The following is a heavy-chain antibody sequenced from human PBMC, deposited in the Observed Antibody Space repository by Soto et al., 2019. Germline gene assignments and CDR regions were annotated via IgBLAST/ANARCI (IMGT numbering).Heavy chain of an antibody. CDR3: ARDRCSSRSCWKHERGLDS. CDR2: IYASGKT. D-gene: IGHD2-2*01. Sequence: EMEVVESGGGLVQPGGSLRLSCAASGFSVSSYFTTWVRLAPWKGLAWVTIIYASGKTYNADSVKGRFTVSSDNDKNTLYLQRNTLRAEDTDVYFCARDRCSSRSCWKHERGLDSWGHGILVTVSS. CDR1: GFSVSSYF. J-gene: IGHJ5*01. V-gene: IGHV3-66*01.